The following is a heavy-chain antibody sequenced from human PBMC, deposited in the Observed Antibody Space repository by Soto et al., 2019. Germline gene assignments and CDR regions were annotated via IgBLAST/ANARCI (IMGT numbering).Heavy chain of an antibody. CDR3: AKDSYDSSGYSPPNWFDP. V-gene: IGHV3-23*01. J-gene: IGHJ5*02. D-gene: IGHD3-22*01. Sequence: EVQLLESGGGLVQPGGSLRLSCAASGFTFSSYAMSWVRQAPGKGLEWVSAISGSGGSTYYADSVKGRFTISRDNSKNTLYLQMNSLRAEDTAVYYCAKDSYDSSGYSPPNWFDPWGQGTLVTVSS. CDR1: GFTFSSYA. CDR2: ISGSGGST.